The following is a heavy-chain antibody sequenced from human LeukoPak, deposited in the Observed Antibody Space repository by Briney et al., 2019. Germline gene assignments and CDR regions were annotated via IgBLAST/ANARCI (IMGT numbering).Heavy chain of an antibody. Sequence: ASVTVSCKASGYIFTGYYMFWVRQVPGQGLEWMGRINPSNGGTNYAQKFQGRVTMTRDTSISTAYMELSRLRSDDTAVYYCARDPYDSSSYYYSYFDYWGQGTLVTVSS. CDR3: ARDPYDSSSYYYSYFDY. CDR1: GYIFTGYY. D-gene: IGHD3-22*01. CDR2: INPSNGGT. J-gene: IGHJ4*02. V-gene: IGHV1-2*06.